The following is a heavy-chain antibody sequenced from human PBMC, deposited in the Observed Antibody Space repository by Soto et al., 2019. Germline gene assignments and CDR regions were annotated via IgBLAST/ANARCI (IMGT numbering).Heavy chain of an antibody. CDR2: IYYSGST. Sequence: SETLSLTCTVSGVSISSYYWSWIRQPPGKGLEWIGYIYYSGSTNYNPSLKSRVTISVDTSKNQFSLKLSSVTAADTAVYYCARPNYSSGWYVDYWGQGTLVTVSS. J-gene: IGHJ4*02. CDR1: GVSISSYY. V-gene: IGHV4-59*08. CDR3: ARPNYSSGWYVDY. D-gene: IGHD6-19*01.